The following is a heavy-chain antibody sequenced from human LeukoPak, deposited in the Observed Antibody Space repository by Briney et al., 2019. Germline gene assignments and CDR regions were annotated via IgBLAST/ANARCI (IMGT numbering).Heavy chain of an antibody. Sequence: GGSLRLSCAASGFTFSNYAMSWVRQAPGKGLEWVSAISGSGGSTYYADSVKGRFTISRDNSKNTLYLQMNSLKTEDTAVYYCTTNKGSSWYDFDYWGQGTLVTVSS. CDR1: GFTFSNYA. CDR2: ISGSGGST. J-gene: IGHJ4*02. CDR3: TTNKGSSWYDFDY. D-gene: IGHD6-13*01. V-gene: IGHV3-23*01.